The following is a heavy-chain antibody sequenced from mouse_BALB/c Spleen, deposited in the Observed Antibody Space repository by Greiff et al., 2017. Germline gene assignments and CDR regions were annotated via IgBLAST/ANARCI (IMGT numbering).Heavy chain of an antibody. Sequence: VQLKQSGAELVKPGASVKLSCTASGFNIKDTYMHWVKQRPEQGLEWIGRIDPANGNTKYDPKFQGKATITADTSSNTAYLQLSSLTSEDTAVYYWARAGAFDYWGQGTTLTVSA. CDR1: GFNIKDTY. V-gene: IGHV14-3*02. CDR2: IDPANGNT. D-gene: IGHD3-3*01. J-gene: IGHJ2*01. CDR3: ARAGAFDY.